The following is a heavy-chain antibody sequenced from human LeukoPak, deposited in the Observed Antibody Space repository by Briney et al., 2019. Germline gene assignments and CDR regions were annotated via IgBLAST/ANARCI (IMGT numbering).Heavy chain of an antibody. V-gene: IGHV4-4*07. CDR2: IYTSGST. CDR1: GGSISSYS. Sequence: SETLSLTCTVSGGSISSYSWSWIRQPAGKGLEWIGRIYTSGSTNYNPSLKSRVTISVDKSKNQFSLKLSSVTAADTAVYYCARKGATMIPWCFDLWGRGTLVTVSS. D-gene: IGHD3-22*01. J-gene: IGHJ2*01. CDR3: ARKGATMIPWCFDL.